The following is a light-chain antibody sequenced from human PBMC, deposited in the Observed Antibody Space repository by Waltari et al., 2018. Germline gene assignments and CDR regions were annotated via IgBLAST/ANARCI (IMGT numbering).Light chain of an antibody. V-gene: IGLV4-69*01. CDR1: SGHSSNI. CDR2: VNSDGSH. J-gene: IGLJ3*02. CDR3: QTGGHGTWV. Sequence: SASAPLGASVKLTCTLSSGHSSNIVAWLQQRPEKGPRYLMKVNSDGSHIKGDDIPDRFSGSSSGAERYLTISSLQPDDEADYYCQTGGHGTWVFGGGTTLTVL.